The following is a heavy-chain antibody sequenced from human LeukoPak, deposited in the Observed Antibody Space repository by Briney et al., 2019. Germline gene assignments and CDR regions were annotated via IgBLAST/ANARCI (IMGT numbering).Heavy chain of an antibody. J-gene: IGHJ4*02. D-gene: IGHD4-17*01. V-gene: IGHV3-21*01. CDR1: GFTFSSYI. CDR2: ISSTSSYI. Sequence: GGSLRPSCAASGFTFSSYIMNWVRQAPGKGLDWVSSISSTSSYIYYADSVKGRFTISRDNAKNSLYLQMNSLRAEDTAVYYCARGRRGDYALDYWGQGTLVTVSS. CDR3: ARGRRGDYALDY.